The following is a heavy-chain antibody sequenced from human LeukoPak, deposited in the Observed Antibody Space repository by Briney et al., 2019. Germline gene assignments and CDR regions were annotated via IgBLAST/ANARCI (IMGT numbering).Heavy chain of an antibody. CDR2: ISAYNGNT. Sequence: GASVKVSCKASGYTFTGYYMHWVRQAPGQGLEWMGWISAYNGNTNYAQKLQGRVTMTTDTSTSTAYMELRSLRSDDTAVYYCATYQPAHPYSYGSDAFDIWGQGTMVTVSS. V-gene: IGHV1-18*04. D-gene: IGHD5-18*01. CDR3: ATYQPAHPYSYGSDAFDI. J-gene: IGHJ3*02. CDR1: GYTFTGYY.